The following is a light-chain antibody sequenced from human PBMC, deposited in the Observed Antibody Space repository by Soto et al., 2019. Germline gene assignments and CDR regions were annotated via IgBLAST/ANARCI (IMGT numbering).Light chain of an antibody. J-gene: IGLJ1*01. CDR1: NIGSKI. CDR2: RDS. V-gene: IGLV3-9*01. Sequence: ELTQPLSVSVALGQTAKITCGGNNIGSKIVQWYQQKPGQAPVLVIYRDSTRPSGIPERFSGSNSGNTATLTISRAQAGDEADYYCQVWDSSTANYVFGTGTKLTVL. CDR3: QVWDSSTANYV.